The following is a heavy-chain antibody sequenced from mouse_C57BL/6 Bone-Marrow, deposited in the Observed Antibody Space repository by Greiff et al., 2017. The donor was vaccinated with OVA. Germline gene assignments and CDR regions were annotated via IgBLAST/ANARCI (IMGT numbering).Heavy chain of an antibody. V-gene: IGHV5-17*01. CDR2: ISSGSSTI. J-gene: IGHJ2*01. CDR1: GFTFSDYG. Sequence: EVMLVESGGGLVKPGGSLKLSCAASGFTFSDYGMHWVRQAPEKGLEWVAYISSGSSTIYYADTVKGRFTISRDNAKNTLFLQMTSLRSEDTAMYYCAATVVATDFDYWGQGTTLTVSS. D-gene: IGHD1-1*01. CDR3: AATVVATDFDY.